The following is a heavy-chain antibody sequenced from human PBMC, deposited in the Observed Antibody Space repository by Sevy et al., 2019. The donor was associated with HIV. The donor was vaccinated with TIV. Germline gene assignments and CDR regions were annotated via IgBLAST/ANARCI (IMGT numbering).Heavy chain of an antibody. V-gene: IGHV3-7*01. CDR3: ARDCNSASCLWGLDV. Sequence: GGSRRLSCAASGFTFSNYWMTWVRQAPGKGLEWVANIKRDGREKYYVASVKGRFTISRDNAKNSLYMQMNGPSAEDTAVYYCARDCNSASCLWGLDVWGQGTTVTASS. CDR1: GFTFSNYW. CDR2: IKRDGREK. J-gene: IGHJ6*02. D-gene: IGHD2-2*01.